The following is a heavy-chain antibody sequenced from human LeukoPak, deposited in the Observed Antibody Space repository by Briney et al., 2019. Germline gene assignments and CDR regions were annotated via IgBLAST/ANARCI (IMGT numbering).Heavy chain of an antibody. CDR1: GYSISTGYY. V-gene: IGHV4-38-2*02. CDR3: ARDHLANLASRLFDP. Sequence: PSETLSLTCTVSGYSISTGYYWDWIRQPPGKGLEWIGTFYHGGSTYYNPSLKSRVTISVDTSKNQFSLKLSSVTAADTAVYYCARDHLANLASRLFDPWGQGTLVTVSS. J-gene: IGHJ5*02. D-gene: IGHD3-3*01. CDR2: FYHGGST.